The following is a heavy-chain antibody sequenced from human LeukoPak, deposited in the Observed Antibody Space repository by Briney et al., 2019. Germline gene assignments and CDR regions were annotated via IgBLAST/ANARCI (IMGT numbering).Heavy chain of an antibody. V-gene: IGHV3-21*01. D-gene: IGHD4-17*01. Sequence: GGPLRLSCSASGFTFSTYWMSWVRQAPGKGLEWVSSISSSSSYIYYADSVKGRFTISRDNAKNSLYLQMNSLRAEDTAVYYCARVPIYGDYEGDYFDYWGQGTLVTVSS. J-gene: IGHJ4*02. CDR2: ISSSSSYI. CDR3: ARVPIYGDYEGDYFDY. CDR1: GFTFSTYW.